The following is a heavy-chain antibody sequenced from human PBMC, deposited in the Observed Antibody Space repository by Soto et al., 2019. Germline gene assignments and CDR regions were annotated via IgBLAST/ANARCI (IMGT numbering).Heavy chain of an antibody. CDR3: AITYYYGSGSYYGDAFDI. CDR1: GGTFRSST. Sequence: GASVKVSCKASGGTFRSSTISWVRQAPGQRLEWMGRIIPILGIANYAQKFQGWVTMTRDTSISTAYMELSRLRSDDTAVYYCAITYYYGSGSYYGDAFDIWGQGTMVTVSS. J-gene: IGHJ3*02. V-gene: IGHV1-69*02. D-gene: IGHD3-10*01. CDR2: IIPILGIA.